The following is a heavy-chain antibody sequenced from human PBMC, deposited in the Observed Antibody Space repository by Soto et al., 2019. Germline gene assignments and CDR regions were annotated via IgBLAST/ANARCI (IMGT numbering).Heavy chain of an antibody. CDR3: AKEVIAAAGPNYYYYYGMDV. CDR2: ISYDGSNK. J-gene: IGHJ6*02. D-gene: IGHD6-13*01. Sequence: GGSLRLSCAASGFTFSSYGMHWVRQAPGKGLEWVAVISYDGSNKYYADSVKGRFTISRDNSKNTLYLQMNSLRAEDTAVYYCAKEVIAAAGPNYYYYYGMDVWGQGTTVTVS. CDR1: GFTFSSYG. V-gene: IGHV3-30*18.